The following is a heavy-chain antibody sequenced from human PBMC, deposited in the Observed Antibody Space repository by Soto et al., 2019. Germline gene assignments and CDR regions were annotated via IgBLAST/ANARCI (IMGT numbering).Heavy chain of an antibody. D-gene: IGHD2-15*01. V-gene: IGHV1-69*06. Sequence: QVQLVQSGAEVKKPGSSVKVSCKASGGTFSHHAISWVRQAPGQGLEWMGGIIRLLGGPHYAQSFQGRVTITADKVTTTVYMEMNRLSAEDSAVYYCVRYLFGDCSGENCYEAAYNYSGIDVWGQGTTVTVSS. CDR1: GGTFSHHA. CDR2: IIRLLGGP. CDR3: VRYLFGDCSGENCYEAAYNYSGIDV. J-gene: IGHJ6*02.